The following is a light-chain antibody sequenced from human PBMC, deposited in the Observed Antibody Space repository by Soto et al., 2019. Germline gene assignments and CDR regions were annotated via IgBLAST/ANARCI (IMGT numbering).Light chain of an antibody. CDR3: QQRSQWPPMT. V-gene: IGKV3-11*01. CDR1: QSISTY. Sequence: EILLTPSPVTLALSPDQTTTLSCSPSQSISTYLAWYQVKPGQAPRLLIYGASSRDTGVPARFSGSGSGTDFSLTISSLEPEDVAVYYCQQRSQWPPMTFGQGTRLEI. J-gene: IGKJ5*01. CDR2: GAS.